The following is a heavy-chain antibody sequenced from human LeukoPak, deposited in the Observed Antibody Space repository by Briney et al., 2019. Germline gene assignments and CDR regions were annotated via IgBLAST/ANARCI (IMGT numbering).Heavy chain of an antibody. J-gene: IGHJ4*02. Sequence: ASVKVSCKASGYTFTSYDINWVRQATGQGLEWMGWMNPNGGNTGYAQKFQGRVTMTRNTSISTAYMELSSLRSEDTAVYYCARDIVATIPDSGFDYWGQGTLVTVSS. D-gene: IGHD5-12*01. CDR2: MNPNGGNT. CDR1: GYTFTSYD. CDR3: ARDIVATIPDSGFDY. V-gene: IGHV1-8*01.